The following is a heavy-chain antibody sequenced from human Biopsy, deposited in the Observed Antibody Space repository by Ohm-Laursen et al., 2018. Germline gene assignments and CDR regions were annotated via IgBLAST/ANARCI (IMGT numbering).Heavy chain of an antibody. CDR1: GGFISSDY. J-gene: IGHJ3*01. CDR3: ARLYRLDDYWNDDPPDAFDV. Sequence: SETLSLTWTVSGGFISSDYWSWIRQSPGKGLEWIGYISNRGSTNYNPSLRGRVTISVDTSKNQFSLKLSSVTAADTAVFFCARLYRLDDYWNDDPPDAFDVWGQGTRVTVSS. CDR2: ISNRGST. V-gene: IGHV4-59*01. D-gene: IGHD3-3*01.